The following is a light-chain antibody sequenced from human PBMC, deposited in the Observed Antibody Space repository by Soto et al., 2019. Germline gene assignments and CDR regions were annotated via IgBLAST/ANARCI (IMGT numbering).Light chain of an antibody. CDR1: TSNIGTFY. CDR3: AAWDDNLNAYV. Sequence: QSVLTQPPSASSTPGQTVTISCSGSTSNIGTFYVYWYQHLPGTAPKLLIYLGDQRASGVSDRFSGSKSGTSASLAINGLRSDDEADYYGAAWDDNLNAYVFGSGTKVTVL. V-gene: IGLV1-47*02. J-gene: IGLJ1*01. CDR2: LGD.